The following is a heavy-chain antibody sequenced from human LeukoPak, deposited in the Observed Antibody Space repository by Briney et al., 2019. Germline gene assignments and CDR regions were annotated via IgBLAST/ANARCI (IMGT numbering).Heavy chain of an antibody. D-gene: IGHD6-13*01. Sequence: PGGSLRLSCAASGFTFSNYAMSWVRQTPGKGLECVSVVTGSGGDTYYTGSVNGRFTISRDNSKNTLYLQMNSLRAEDTAVYYCARGYYSSSRFDSWGQGTLVTVSS. CDR2: VTGSGGDT. CDR1: GFTFSNYA. V-gene: IGHV3-23*01. CDR3: ARGYYSSSRFDS. J-gene: IGHJ4*02.